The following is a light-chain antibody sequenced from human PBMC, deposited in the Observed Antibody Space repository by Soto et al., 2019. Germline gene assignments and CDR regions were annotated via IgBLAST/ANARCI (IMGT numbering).Light chain of an antibody. J-gene: IGLJ2*01. CDR1: SSDVGGYNY. CDR3: CSYSGSYTLI. V-gene: IGLV2-11*01. CDR2: DVN. Sequence: QSVLTQPRSVSESPGQSVAISCTGTSSDVGGYNYVSWYLQHPGKAPKLLVYDVNKRPSGVSDRFSGSKSGNTASLTISGLQAEDEADYYCCSYSGSYTLIFGGGTKVTVL.